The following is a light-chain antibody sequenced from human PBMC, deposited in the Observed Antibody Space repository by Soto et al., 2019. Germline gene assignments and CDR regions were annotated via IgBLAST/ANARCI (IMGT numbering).Light chain of an antibody. CDR2: GTS. CDR1: QSVGDNY. Sequence: EIVLTQSPGTLSLSPGEGATLSCRASQSVGDNYLAWYQQTPGQAPRLLIYGTSNRATGIPDRFSGRWAGADFLLYSSRLEQEDFAVFYCQQYSTSPPTFGGGTKVEIK. V-gene: IGKV3-20*01. J-gene: IGKJ4*01. CDR3: QQYSTSPPT.